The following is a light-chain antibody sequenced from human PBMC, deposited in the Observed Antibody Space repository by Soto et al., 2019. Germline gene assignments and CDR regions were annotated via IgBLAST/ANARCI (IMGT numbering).Light chain of an antibody. V-gene: IGLV1-47*01. CDR1: SSNIGSNY. Sequence: VLTQPPSASGTPGQTVTISCSGSSSNIGSNYVYWYQQLPGTAPKLLIYRNHQRPSGVPDRFSGSKSGTSGSLAISGLRSEDDADYYCATWDDSLRGYIFGPGTKVTVL. J-gene: IGLJ1*01. CDR3: ATWDDSLRGYI. CDR2: RNH.